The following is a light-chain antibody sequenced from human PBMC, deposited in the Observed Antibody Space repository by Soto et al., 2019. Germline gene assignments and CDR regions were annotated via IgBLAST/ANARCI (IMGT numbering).Light chain of an antibody. CDR1: QSVSSSY. Sequence: EIVLTQSPGTLSLSPGERATLSCRASQSVSSSYLDWYQQKPGQAPRLLIYGASSRDTGIPDRFSGSGSGTDFTLTISRLEPEDFAVYYCQQYSSSPITFGQGTRLEIK. CDR2: GAS. CDR3: QQYSSSPIT. J-gene: IGKJ5*01. V-gene: IGKV3-20*01.